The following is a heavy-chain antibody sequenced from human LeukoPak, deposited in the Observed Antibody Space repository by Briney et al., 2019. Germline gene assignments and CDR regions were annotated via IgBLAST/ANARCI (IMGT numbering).Heavy chain of an antibody. CDR2: ISSSSSTI. CDR3: ARDGPTEDY. J-gene: IGHJ4*02. V-gene: IGHV3-48*01. D-gene: IGHD4-11*01. Sequence: GGSLRLSCAASGFTFSSYAMSWVRQAPGKGLEWVSYISSSSSTIYYADSVKGRFTISRDNAKNSLYLQMNSLRAEDTAVYYCARDGPTEDYWGQGTLVTVSS. CDR1: GFTFSSYA.